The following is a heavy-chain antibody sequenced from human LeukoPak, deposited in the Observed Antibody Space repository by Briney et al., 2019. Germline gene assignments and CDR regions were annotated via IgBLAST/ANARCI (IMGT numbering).Heavy chain of an antibody. CDR2: IYYSGST. CDR1: GGSTSSYY. J-gene: IGHJ4*02. D-gene: IGHD3-22*01. Sequence: SETLSLTCTVSGGSTSSYYWSWIRQPPGKGLEWIGYIYYSGSTNYNPSLKSRVTISVDTSKNQFSLKLSSVTAADTAVYYCARLQDYYDSSGYHYYFDYWGQGTLVTVSS. V-gene: IGHV4-59*08. CDR3: ARLQDYYDSSGYHYYFDY.